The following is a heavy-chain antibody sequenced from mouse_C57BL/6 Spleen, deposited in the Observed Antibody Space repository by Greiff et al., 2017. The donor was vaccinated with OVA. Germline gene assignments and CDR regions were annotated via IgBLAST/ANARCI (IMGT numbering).Heavy chain of an antibody. V-gene: IGHV1-5*01. D-gene: IGHD2-2*01. J-gene: IGHJ3*01. CDR1: GYTFTSYW. CDR2: IYPGNSDT. CDR3: TILYYGYDGGAWFAY. Sequence: VHVKQSGTVLARPGASVKMSCKTSGYTFTSYWMHWVKQRPGQGLEWIGAIYPGNSDTSYNQKFKGKAKLTAVTSASTAYMELSSLTNEDSAVYYCTILYYGYDGGAWFAYWGQGTLVTVSA.